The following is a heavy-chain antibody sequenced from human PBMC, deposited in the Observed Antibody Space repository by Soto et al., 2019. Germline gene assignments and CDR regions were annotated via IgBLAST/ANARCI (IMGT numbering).Heavy chain of an antibody. Sequence: ASVKVSCKASGYTFTGYYMHWVRQAPGQGLEWMGWINPNSGGTNCAQKFQGWVTTTRDTSISTAYMELSRLRSDDTAVYYCARGAAAAANWFDPWGQGTLVTVSS. CDR3: ARGAAAAANWFDP. V-gene: IGHV1-2*04. CDR2: INPNSGGT. CDR1: GYTFTGYY. J-gene: IGHJ5*02. D-gene: IGHD6-13*01.